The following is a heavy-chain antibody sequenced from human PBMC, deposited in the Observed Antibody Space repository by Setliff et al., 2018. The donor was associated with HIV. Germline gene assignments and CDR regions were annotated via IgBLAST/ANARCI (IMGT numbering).Heavy chain of an antibody. J-gene: IGHJ5*02. D-gene: IGHD3-10*01. CDR3: AKGTIPRAFGWFDP. V-gene: IGHV3-23*01. CDR2: ISGDGGST. Sequence: ASVKVSCAASGFTFISYGMSWVRQAPGKGLEWVSAISGDGGSTLYADSVNGRFTISRDNFKNTLFLQMNSLRLEDTAIYYCAKGTIPRAFGWFDPWGQGTRVTVSS. CDR1: GFTFISYG.